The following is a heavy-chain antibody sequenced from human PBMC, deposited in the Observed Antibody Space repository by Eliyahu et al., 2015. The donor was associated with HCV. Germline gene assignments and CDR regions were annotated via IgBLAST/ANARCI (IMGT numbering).Heavy chain of an antibody. CDR2: IYYSGST. Sequence: QLQLQESGPGLVKPSETXSLTCTVSGXSISSSSYYWGWIRQPPGKGLEWIGSIYYSGSTYYXPSLKSRVTISVDTSKNQFSLKLSSVTAADTAVYYCATRLMKGFDPWGQGTLVTVSS. V-gene: IGHV4-39*07. D-gene: IGHD3-16*01. CDR3: ATRLMKGFDP. J-gene: IGHJ5*02. CDR1: GXSISSSSYY.